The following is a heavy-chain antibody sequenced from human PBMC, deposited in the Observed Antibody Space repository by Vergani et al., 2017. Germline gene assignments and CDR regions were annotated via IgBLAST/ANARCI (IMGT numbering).Heavy chain of an antibody. V-gene: IGHV3-NL1*01. J-gene: IGHJ4*02. CDR2: ISGSGVSA. D-gene: IGHD3-10*01. CDR3: AKQYFVSGNYLFDY. CDR1: GFTFTSYG. Sequence: QVQLVESGGGVVQPGGSLRLSCVVSGFTFTSYGIHWVRQAPGKGLEWVSGISGSGVSAYYTDSVKGRFTISRDNSKNMLFLQMNNLRTEDTAIYYCAKQYFVSGNYLFDYWGQGTLVTVSS.